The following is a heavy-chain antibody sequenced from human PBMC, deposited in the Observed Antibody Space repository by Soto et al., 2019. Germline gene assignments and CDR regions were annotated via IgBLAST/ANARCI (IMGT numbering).Heavy chain of an antibody. CDR3: AREKRVTIFGVVIGAYYYYYYMDV. CDR1: GGSFSGYY. CDR2: INHSGST. D-gene: IGHD3-3*01. V-gene: IGHV4-34*01. Sequence: QVQLQQWGAGLLKPSETLSLTCAVYGGSFSGYYWSWIRQPPGKGLEWIGEINHSGSTNYNPSLKSRVTISVDTSKNQFSLKLSSVTAADTAVYYCAREKRVTIFGVVIGAYYYYYYMDVWGKGTTVTVSS. J-gene: IGHJ6*03.